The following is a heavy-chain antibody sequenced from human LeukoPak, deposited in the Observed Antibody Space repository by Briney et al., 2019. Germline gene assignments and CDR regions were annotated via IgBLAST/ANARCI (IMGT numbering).Heavy chain of an antibody. CDR2: ISSSDSTI. D-gene: IGHD2-2*01. Sequence: GGSLRLSCAGSGFTFSDYYMSWIRQAPGKGLEWVSYISSSDSTICYTDSVKGRFTISRDNAKDSLYLQMNSLRADDTAVYYCARADCSSTSCYELDYWGQGTLVTVSS. CDR1: GFTFSDYY. J-gene: IGHJ4*02. V-gene: IGHV3-11*04. CDR3: ARADCSSTSCYELDY.